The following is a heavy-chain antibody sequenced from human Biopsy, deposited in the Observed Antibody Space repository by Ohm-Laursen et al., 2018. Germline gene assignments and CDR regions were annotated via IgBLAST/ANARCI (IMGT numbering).Heavy chain of an antibody. Sequence: ASVKVSCKISEYTLTELPIHWVRQAPGKGLEWMGGFDPEHGETLYAQKFQGRVTMTEDTSTDTAYMELSSLRSEDTAVYYCVLASFDYWGQGTLVTVPS. CDR2: FDPEHGET. CDR3: VLASFDY. V-gene: IGHV1-24*01. CDR1: EYTLTELP. J-gene: IGHJ4*02.